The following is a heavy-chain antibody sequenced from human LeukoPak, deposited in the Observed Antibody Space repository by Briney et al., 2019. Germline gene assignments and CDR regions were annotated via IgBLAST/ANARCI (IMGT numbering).Heavy chain of an antibody. CDR3: ARAGPLDIVATTTHYFDY. V-gene: IGHV1-2*04. CDR2: INPNSGGT. J-gene: IGHJ4*02. CDR1: GYTFTGYY. Sequence: ASVKVSCKASGYTFTGYYMHWVRQAPGQGLEWMGWINPNSGGTNYAQKFQGWVTMTTDTSTSTAYMELRSLRSDDTAVYYCARAGPLDIVATTTHYFDYWGQGTLVTVSS. D-gene: IGHD5-12*01.